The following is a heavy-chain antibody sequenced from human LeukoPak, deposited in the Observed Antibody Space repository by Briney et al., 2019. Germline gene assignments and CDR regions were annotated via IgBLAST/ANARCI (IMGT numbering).Heavy chain of an antibody. CDR2: INHSGST. D-gene: IGHD6-6*01. J-gene: IGHJ4*02. CDR1: GGSFSGYY. V-gene: IGHV4-34*01. CDR3: ARGWYSSSYYIDY. Sequence: SETLSLTRAVYGGSFSGYYWSGIRQPPGKGLEWSGEINHSGSTNYNPSLTSRVTLSVDTSKNQFSLKLSSVTAADPAVYYCARGWYSSSYYIDYWGQGTLVTVSS.